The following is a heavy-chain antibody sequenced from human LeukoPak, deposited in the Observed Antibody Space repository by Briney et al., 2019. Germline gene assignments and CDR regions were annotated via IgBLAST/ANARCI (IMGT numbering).Heavy chain of an antibody. D-gene: IGHD3-3*01. V-gene: IGHV3-74*01. CDR3: AKDMAYDFWSGYYSY. CDR1: GFTFSTYW. CDR2: FNSDGRSA. J-gene: IGHJ4*02. Sequence: GGSLRLSCAASGFTFSTYWMHWVRQAPGKGLVWVSRFNSDGRSAYYADSVKGRFTISRDNAKNSLYLQMNSLRAEDTALYYCAKDMAYDFWSGYYSYWGQGTLVTVSS.